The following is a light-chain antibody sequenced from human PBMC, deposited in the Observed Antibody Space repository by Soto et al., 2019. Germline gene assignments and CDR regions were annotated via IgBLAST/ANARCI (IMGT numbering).Light chain of an antibody. J-gene: IGLJ1*01. V-gene: IGLV2-14*01. CDR2: DVS. CDR3: SSFTSSSTYV. Sequence: QSALTQPASVSGSPGQSITISCTGTSSDIGGHNYVSWYQQHPGKAPELMIYDVSNRPSGVSNRFSGSKSGNTASLTISGLQAEDEADYYCSSFTSSSTYVFGTGTKLTVL. CDR1: SSDIGGHNY.